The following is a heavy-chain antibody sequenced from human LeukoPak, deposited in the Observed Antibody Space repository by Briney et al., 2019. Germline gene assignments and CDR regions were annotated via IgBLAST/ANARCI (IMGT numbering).Heavy chain of an antibody. V-gene: IGHV4-34*01. J-gene: IGHJ6*03. CDR1: GGSFSGYY. D-gene: IGHD3-22*01. CDR2: INHSVST. CDR3: ARGYYDSSGYYQGYYYYYMDV. Sequence: SETLSLTCAVYGGSFSGYYWSWIRQPPGKGLEWIGEINHSVSTNYNPSLKSRVTISVDTSKNQFSLKLSSVTAADTAVYYCARGYYDSSGYYQGYYYYYMDVWGKGTTVTVSS.